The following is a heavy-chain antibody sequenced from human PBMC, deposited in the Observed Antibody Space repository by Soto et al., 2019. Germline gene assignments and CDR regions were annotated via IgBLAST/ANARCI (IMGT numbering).Heavy chain of an antibody. Sequence: EVQLVESGGGLVKPGGSLRLSCAASGFTFSSYSMNWVRQAPGKGLEWVSSISSSSSYIYYADSVKGRFTISRDNAKNSLYLQMNSLRAEDTAVDYCERDPIGIFGWFDPWGQGTLVTVSS. CDR2: ISSSSSYI. CDR3: ERDPIGIFGWFDP. CDR1: GFTFSSYS. D-gene: IGHD3-16*01. V-gene: IGHV3-21*01. J-gene: IGHJ5*02.